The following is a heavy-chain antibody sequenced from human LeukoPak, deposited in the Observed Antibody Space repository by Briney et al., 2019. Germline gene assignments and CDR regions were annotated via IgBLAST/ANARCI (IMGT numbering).Heavy chain of an antibody. V-gene: IGHV3-15*01. J-gene: IGHJ4*02. Sequence: PGGSLRLSCAASGFTVSSNYMSWVRQAPGKGLEWVGRIKSKTDGGTTDYAAPVKGRFTISRDDSKNTLYLQMNSLKTEDTAVYYCTTDEIPNYYGSGSYYTVDYWGQGTLVTVSS. D-gene: IGHD3-10*01. CDR2: IKSKTDGGTT. CDR1: GFTVSSNY. CDR3: TTDEIPNYYGSGSYYTVDY.